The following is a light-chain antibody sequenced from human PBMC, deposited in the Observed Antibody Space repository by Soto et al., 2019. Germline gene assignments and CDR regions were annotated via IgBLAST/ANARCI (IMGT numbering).Light chain of an antibody. CDR1: QSVNDNY. V-gene: IGKV3-20*01. CDR2: GAS. CDR3: QQYAASPRT. Sequence: EIVLTQSPGTLSLSPRERATLSCRASQSVNDNYLAWCQHKPGQAPRLLIYGASSRAPGIPDRFSGSGSGTDFTLTISRLEPEDFAIYYCQQYAASPRTFGQGTQVEVK. J-gene: IGKJ1*01.